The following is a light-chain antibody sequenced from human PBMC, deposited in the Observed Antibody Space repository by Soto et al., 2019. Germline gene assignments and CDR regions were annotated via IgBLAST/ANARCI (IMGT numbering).Light chain of an antibody. CDR2: EVS. V-gene: IGLV2-14*01. J-gene: IGLJ3*02. CDR1: SSDVGFSKY. Sequence: QSVLAQPASVSGSPGQSITISCTGTSSDVGFSKYVSWYQQHAGKAPKLMIYEVSNRPSGVSFRFSGSKSDNTASLTISGLQAEDEADYYCSSYTRTSSLVFGGGTKLTVL. CDR3: SSYTRTSSLV.